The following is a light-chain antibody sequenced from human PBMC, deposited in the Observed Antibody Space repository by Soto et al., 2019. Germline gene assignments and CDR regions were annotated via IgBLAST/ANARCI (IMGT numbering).Light chain of an antibody. V-gene: IGKV1-39*01. CDR1: QSISNY. CDR3: QQSYGTPIT. J-gene: IGKJ5*01. CDR2: VAS. Sequence: DIQMTQYPSSLSASVGDRVTITCRASQSISNYLNWYQQKPGKAPNLLIYVASSLQSEVPSRFSGSGSGTDFTLTITSLQPEDFATYYCQQSYGTPITFGQGTLLEIK.